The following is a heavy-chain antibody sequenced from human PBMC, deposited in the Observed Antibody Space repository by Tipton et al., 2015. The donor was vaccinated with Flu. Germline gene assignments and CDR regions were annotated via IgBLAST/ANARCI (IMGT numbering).Heavy chain of an antibody. CDR3: ARSRAYEGYNFYY. J-gene: IGHJ4*02. V-gene: IGHV3-7*01. CDR2: INYDGSKE. D-gene: IGHD5-24*01. CDR1: GFIFSDYW. Sequence: SLRLSCAASGFIFSDYWMAWVRQAPGKGLEWVANINYDGSKEYYVDSVRGRFTISRDNSEKKVFLLMNSLKVEDTAVYYCARSRAYEGYNFYYWGQGTLVTVSS.